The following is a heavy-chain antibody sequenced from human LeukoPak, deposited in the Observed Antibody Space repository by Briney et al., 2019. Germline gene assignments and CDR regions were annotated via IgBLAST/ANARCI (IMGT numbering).Heavy chain of an antibody. V-gene: IGHV4-61*01. J-gene: IGHJ4*02. CDR2: IYYSGST. CDR3: ARDGDYYDSSGRTPFDY. Sequence: PSETLSLTCTVSGGSISSSNYYWGWIRQPPGKGLEWIGYIYYSGSTNYNPSLKSRVTISVDTSKNQFSLKLSSVTAADTAVYYCARDGDYYDSSGRTPFDYWGQGTLVTVSS. CDR1: GGSISSSNYY. D-gene: IGHD3-22*01.